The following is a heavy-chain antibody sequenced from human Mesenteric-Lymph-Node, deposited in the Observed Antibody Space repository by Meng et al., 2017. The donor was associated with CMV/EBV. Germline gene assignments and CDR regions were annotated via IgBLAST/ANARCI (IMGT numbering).Heavy chain of an antibody. Sequence: GESLKISCAASGFTFINYSMKWVRQAPGKGLEWVSSISSSSSYIYYADSVKGRFTISRDNAKNSLYLQMNSLRAEDTAVYYCARDMGDFWSGYYYYYYGMDVWGQGTTVTVSS. CDR3: ARDMGDFWSGYYYYYYGMDV. V-gene: IGHV3-21*01. J-gene: IGHJ6*02. CDR1: GFTFINYS. CDR2: ISSSSSYI. D-gene: IGHD3-3*01.